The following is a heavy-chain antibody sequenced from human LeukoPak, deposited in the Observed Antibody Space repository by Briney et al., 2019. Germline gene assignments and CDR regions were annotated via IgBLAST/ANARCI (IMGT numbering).Heavy chain of an antibody. CDR1: GYTFTTYD. CDR3: ARDLTHRRNFDSSGYQIVPAF. D-gene: IGHD3-22*01. J-gene: IGHJ4*02. V-gene: IGHV1-18*01. CDR2: ISGYNGYT. Sequence: ASVKVSCKASGYTFTTYDINWVRQATGQGLEWMGWISGYNGYTEYAQKLQGRVTMTTDTSTSTAYMELRSLRSDDTAVYYCARDLTHRRNFDSSGYQIVPAFWGQGTLVTVSS.